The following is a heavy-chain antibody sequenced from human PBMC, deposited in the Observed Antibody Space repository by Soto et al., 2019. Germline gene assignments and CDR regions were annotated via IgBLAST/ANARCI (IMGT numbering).Heavy chain of an antibody. CDR1: GGSFSSSSYY. Sequence: QLQLQESGPGLVKPSETLSLTCTVSGGSFSSSSYYWGWIRQPPGKGLEGIGTIYYRGNTYYNPSRKSRITIAVDTSKNQFSRTLSSVAAAYTSVYYCARHLGTPEGFDIWGQGTMVTVSS. CDR3: ARHLGTPEGFDI. V-gene: IGHV4-39*01. CDR2: IYYRGNT. D-gene: IGHD7-27*01. J-gene: IGHJ3*02.